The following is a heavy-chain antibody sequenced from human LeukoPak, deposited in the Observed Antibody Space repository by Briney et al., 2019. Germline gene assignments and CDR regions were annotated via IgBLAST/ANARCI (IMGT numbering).Heavy chain of an antibody. J-gene: IGHJ6*03. Sequence: SETLSLTCAVYGGSFSGYYWSWIRQPPGKGLGWIGEINHSGSTNYNPSLKSRVTISVDTSKNQFSLKLSSVTAADTAVYYCARLLVGRSYYYYYYMDVWGKGTTVTVSS. CDR1: GGSFSGYY. CDR2: INHSGST. D-gene: IGHD1-26*01. V-gene: IGHV4-34*01. CDR3: ARLLVGRSYYYYYYMDV.